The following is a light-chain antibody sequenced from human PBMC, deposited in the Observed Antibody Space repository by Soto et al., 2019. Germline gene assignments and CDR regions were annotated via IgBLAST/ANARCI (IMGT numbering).Light chain of an antibody. CDR1: SSDIGGYNY. V-gene: IGLV2-8*01. Sequence: QSALTQPPSASGSPGQSVTISCTGTSSDIGGYNYVSWYQQHPGTAPKLMIYEVTKRPSGVPDRFSGSRSGNAASLTVSGLQAEDEADYYCSSYGGNNNLLFGGGTQLTVL. CDR2: EVT. CDR3: SSYGGNNNLL. J-gene: IGLJ2*01.